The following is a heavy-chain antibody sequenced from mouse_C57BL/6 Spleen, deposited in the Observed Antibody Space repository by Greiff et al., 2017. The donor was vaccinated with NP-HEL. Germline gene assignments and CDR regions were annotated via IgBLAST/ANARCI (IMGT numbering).Heavy chain of an antibody. V-gene: IGHV1-81*01. D-gene: IGHD6-1*01. J-gene: IGHJ4*01. CDR3: ARWGNLYAMDY. CDR2: IYPRSGNT. CDR1: GYTFTSYG. Sequence: QVQLQQSGAELARPGASVKLSCKASGYTFTSYGISWVKQRTGQGLEWIGEIYPRSGNTYYNEKFKGKATLTADKSSSTAYMELRSLTSDDSAVYFCARWGNLYAMDYWGQGTSVTVSS.